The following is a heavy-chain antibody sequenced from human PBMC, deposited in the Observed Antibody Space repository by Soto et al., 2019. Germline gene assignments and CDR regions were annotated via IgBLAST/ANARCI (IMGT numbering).Heavy chain of an antibody. CDR1: GFKFDDYA. J-gene: IGHJ3*02. CDR2: ISWKSGDI. Sequence: EVQLVESGGGLVQPGGSLRLSCAASGFKFDDYAMHWVRQAPGKGLEWVSGISWKSGDINYADSVKGRFTISRDNAKNSLFLQMNNLSDHDTALYYCVKEKVPTFLHAFDIWGQGTMVTVSS. D-gene: IGHD3-16*01. V-gene: IGHV3-9*01. CDR3: VKEKVPTFLHAFDI.